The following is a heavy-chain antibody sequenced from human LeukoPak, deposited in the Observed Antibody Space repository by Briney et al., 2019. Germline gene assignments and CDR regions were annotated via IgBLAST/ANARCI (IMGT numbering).Heavy chain of an antibody. D-gene: IGHD4-11*01. CDR1: TGSISNYY. J-gene: IGHJ3*02. Sequence: SETLSLTCTVSTGSISNYYWSWIRQPPGKGQEWIGDIYYNGSTNYNPSLKSRVTISLDTSRNRFSLKLNSVTAADTAVYFCARHYTIYVGNDAFAIWGQGTMVTVSS. V-gene: IGHV4-59*01. CDR3: ARHYTIYVGNDAFAI. CDR2: IYYNGST.